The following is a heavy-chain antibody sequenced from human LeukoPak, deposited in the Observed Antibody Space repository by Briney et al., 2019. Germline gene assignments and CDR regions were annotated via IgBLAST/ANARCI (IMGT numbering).Heavy chain of an antibody. D-gene: IGHD5-12*01. Sequence: PGGSLRLSCAASGFTFSTYSMNWVRQAPGKGLEWVSYISSGSSTIYYADSVKGRFTISRDNAKNSLYLQMNSLRDEDTAVYSCARDRGGGYDFDYWGQGTLGTVSS. CDR2: ISSGSSTI. CDR3: ARDRGGGYDFDY. CDR1: GFTFSTYS. J-gene: IGHJ4*02. V-gene: IGHV3-48*02.